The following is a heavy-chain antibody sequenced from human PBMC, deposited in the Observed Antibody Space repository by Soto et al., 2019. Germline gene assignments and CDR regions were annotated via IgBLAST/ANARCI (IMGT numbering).Heavy chain of an antibody. Sequence: PGESLKISCKASGYTYTNYWLGWVRQMPGKGLEWMGILYPGDSDTRYSPSFEGQVTISADKSISTAYLQWSSLKASDTAMYYCARLASSGYWYWGQGTLVTVSS. V-gene: IGHV5-51*01. D-gene: IGHD3-22*01. CDR3: ARLASSGYWY. J-gene: IGHJ4*02. CDR1: GYTYTNYW. CDR2: LYPGDSDT.